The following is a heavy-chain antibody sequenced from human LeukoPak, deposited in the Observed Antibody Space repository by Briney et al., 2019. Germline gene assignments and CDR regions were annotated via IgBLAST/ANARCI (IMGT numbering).Heavy chain of an antibody. D-gene: IGHD5-24*01. J-gene: IGHJ4*02. CDR2: ILYSGTT. Sequence: SESLSLTCTVSGASISSYSWAWIRPPPGKGLEWIGYILYSGTTNYNPSLKSRVTISADTSKNQFSLKVTSVTAADTAVYYCARGGPRRDGYNADYWGQGTLVTVSS. CDR3: ARGGPRRDGYNADY. CDR1: GASISSYS. V-gene: IGHV4-59*01.